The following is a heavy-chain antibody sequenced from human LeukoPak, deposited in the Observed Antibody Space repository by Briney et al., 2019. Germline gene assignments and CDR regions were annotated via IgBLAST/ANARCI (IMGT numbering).Heavy chain of an antibody. CDR2: INHSGST. Sequence: SETLSLTCAVFGGSFSGYYWSWIRQPPGKGLEWIGEINHSGSTNYNPSLKSRVTISVGTSKNQFSLKLSSVTAADTAVYYCARGLKITMVRGVTHPFDYWGQGTLVTVSS. J-gene: IGHJ4*02. CDR1: GGSFSGYY. CDR3: ARGLKITMVRGVTHPFDY. D-gene: IGHD3-10*01. V-gene: IGHV4-34*01.